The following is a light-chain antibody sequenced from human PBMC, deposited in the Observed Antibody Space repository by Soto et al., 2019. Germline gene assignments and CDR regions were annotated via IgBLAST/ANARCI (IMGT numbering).Light chain of an antibody. CDR3: QQSFTTPLT. CDR1: QNIGRF. V-gene: IGKV1-39*01. CDR2: VAS. Sequence: DIQMTQSPSSLSASVGDRVTITCRASQNIGRFLNWHQQKPGKAPNVLINVASTLRSGVPSRFSGSGSGTAFNLTINSLQPEDFATYFCQQSFTTPLTFGGGTKVEIK. J-gene: IGKJ4*01.